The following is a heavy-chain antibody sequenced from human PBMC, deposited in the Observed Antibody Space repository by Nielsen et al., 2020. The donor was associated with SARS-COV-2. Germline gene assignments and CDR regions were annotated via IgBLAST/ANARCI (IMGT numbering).Heavy chain of an antibody. CDR2: IYYSGST. CDR3: VSSPVGTYYDFLPF. J-gene: IGHJ4*02. CDR1: GGSISSYY. Sequence: SETLSLTCTVSGGSISSYYWSWIRQPPGKGLEWIGYIYYSGSTNYNPSLKSLVTISVDTSKTQFSLKLSSVTAADTAVFYCVSSPVGTYYDFLPFWGQGTLVTVSS. V-gene: IGHV4-59*08. D-gene: IGHD3-3*01.